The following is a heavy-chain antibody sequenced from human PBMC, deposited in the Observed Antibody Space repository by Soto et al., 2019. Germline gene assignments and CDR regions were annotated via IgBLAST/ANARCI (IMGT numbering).Heavy chain of an antibody. CDR3: VREIASRL. D-gene: IGHD2-21*01. J-gene: IGHJ6*04. CDR1: GFTFTSYW. Sequence: EVQVVECGGGLVQPGRSLRLSCAASGFTFTSYWMTWVRQAPGRGLEWVANINKDGSEKSYVDSVKGRFTISRDNAKSSLYLQMNSLRADDTAVYYCVREIASRLWGKGTTVIVSS. V-gene: IGHV3-7*01. CDR2: INKDGSEK.